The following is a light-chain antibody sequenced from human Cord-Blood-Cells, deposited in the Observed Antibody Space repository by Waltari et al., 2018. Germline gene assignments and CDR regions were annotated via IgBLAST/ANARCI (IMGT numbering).Light chain of an antibody. V-gene: IGLV9-49*01. CDR1: RGYSNYK. Sequence: QPVLPQPPSASASLGASVTLTCTLSRGYSNYKVDWYQPRPGKGPRFVMRVGTGGIVGSKGDGIPDRFSVLGSGLNRYLTIKNIQEEDESDYHCGADHGSGSNFVSVFGGGTKLTVL. CDR3: GADHGSGSNFVSV. CDR2: VGTGGIVG. J-gene: IGLJ3*02.